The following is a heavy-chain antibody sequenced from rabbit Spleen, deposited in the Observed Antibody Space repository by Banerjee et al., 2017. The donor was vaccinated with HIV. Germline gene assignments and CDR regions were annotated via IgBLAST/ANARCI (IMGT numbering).Heavy chain of an antibody. CDR2: IYGNSDST. CDR3: ARGAGSSYYIL. CDR1: GFSFSSSGS. Sequence: QEQLEESGGDLVKPEGSLTLTCTASGFSFSSSGSMCWVRQAPGKGLEWIGCIYGNSDSTYYASWAKGRFTISKTSSTTVTLQMTSLTAADTATYFCARGAGSSYYILWGPGTLVTVS. V-gene: IGHV1S45*01. D-gene: IGHD8-1*01. J-gene: IGHJ6*01.